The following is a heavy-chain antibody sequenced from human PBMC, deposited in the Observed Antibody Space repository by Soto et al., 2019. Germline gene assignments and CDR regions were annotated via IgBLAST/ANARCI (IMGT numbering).Heavy chain of an antibody. V-gene: IGHV1-2*02. CDR3: ASAAVTGTAGLDF. D-gene: IGHD6-19*01. Sequence: ASVKVSCQASGYTFSGFYMHWVRQAPGQGLEWMGWINPNSGGTKSAEKFQGRVTMTRNTSISTAYMEQSRLTSDDTAVYYCASAAVTGTAGLDFWGQGTQVTVSS. CDR2: INPNSGGT. CDR1: GYTFSGFY. J-gene: IGHJ4*02.